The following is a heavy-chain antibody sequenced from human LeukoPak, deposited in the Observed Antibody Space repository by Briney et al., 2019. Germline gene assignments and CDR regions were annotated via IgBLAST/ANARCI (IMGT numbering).Heavy chain of an antibody. D-gene: IGHD3-22*01. J-gene: IGHJ4*02. CDR1: VFTFSSYA. CDR3: AKVMGYYDSSGYYYVSCDY. CDR2: ISGSGGST. V-gene: IGHV3-23*01. Sequence: GGSLRLSCAASVFTFSSYAMSWVRQAPGKGLDWVSAISGSGGSTYYADSVKARLTIPRDNSKNTLYLQMNSLRAEDTAVYYCAKVMGYYDSSGYYYVSCDYWGQGTLVTVSS.